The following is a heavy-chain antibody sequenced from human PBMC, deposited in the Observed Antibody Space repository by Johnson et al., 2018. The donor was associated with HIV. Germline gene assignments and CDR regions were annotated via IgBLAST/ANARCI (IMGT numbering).Heavy chain of an antibody. D-gene: IGHD2/OR15-2a*01. Sequence: QVQLVESGGGVVQPGRSLRLSCSASGFTFSSYAMPWVRQAPGKGLEWVAVISYDGSNKYYADSVKGRFTISRDNSKNTVFLQMNSLRAEDTALYYCARDCRNSTSCLAFDIWGQGTMVTISS. CDR3: ARDCRNSTSCLAFDI. CDR1: GFTFSSYA. V-gene: IGHV3-30*04. CDR2: ISYDGSNK. J-gene: IGHJ3*02.